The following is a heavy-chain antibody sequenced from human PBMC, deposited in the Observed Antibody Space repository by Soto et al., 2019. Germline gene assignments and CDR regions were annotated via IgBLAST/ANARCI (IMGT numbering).Heavy chain of an antibody. CDR2: IYPGDSET. CDR1: GYDSTRTW. V-gene: IGHV5-51*01. Sequence: GESLKISCKGSGYDSTRTWIGWVRQLPGKGLDWMGIIYPGDSETRYSPSFQGQVTISADRSFSTAYLQWSSLKTSDTAMYYCARLVGGYDSYFDHWGQGTRVTVSS. D-gene: IGHD5-12*01. J-gene: IGHJ4*02. CDR3: ARLVGGYDSYFDH.